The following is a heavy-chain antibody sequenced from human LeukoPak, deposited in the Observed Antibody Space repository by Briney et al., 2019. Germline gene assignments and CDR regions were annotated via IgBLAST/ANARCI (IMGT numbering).Heavy chain of an antibody. CDR3: ASVNRGDYYCYYGMDV. CDR2: INHSGST. D-gene: IGHD1-14*01. Sequence: SETLPLTCAVCGGSFSGYYWSWIRQPPGKGLEWIGEINHSGSTNYNPSLKSRVTISVDTSKNQVSLNLRSVPAADTAVYYCASVNRGDYYCYYGMDVWGQGTTVTVSS. CDR1: GGSFSGYY. V-gene: IGHV4-34*01. J-gene: IGHJ6*02.